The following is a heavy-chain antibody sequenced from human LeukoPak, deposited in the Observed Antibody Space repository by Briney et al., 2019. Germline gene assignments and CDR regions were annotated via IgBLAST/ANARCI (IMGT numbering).Heavy chain of an antibody. J-gene: IGHJ4*02. CDR2: IKQDGSEK. CDR3: ARVVPAAIAFDY. Sequence: GGSLRLSCAASGFTFSNYWMSWVRQAPGKGLEWVANIKQDGSEKYYVDSVKGRFTISRDNAKNSLYLQMNSLRAEGTAVYYCARVVPAAIAFDYWGQGTLVTVSS. V-gene: IGHV3-7*01. CDR1: GFTFSNYW. D-gene: IGHD2-2*01.